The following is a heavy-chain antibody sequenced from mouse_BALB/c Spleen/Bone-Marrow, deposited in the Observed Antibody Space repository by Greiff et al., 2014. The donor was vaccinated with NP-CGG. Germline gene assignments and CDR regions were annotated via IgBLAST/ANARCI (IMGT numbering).Heavy chain of an antibody. V-gene: IGHV3-2*02. CDR1: GYSITSDYA. CDR2: IGYSGST. Sequence: EVHLVESGPGLVKPSQSLSLTCTVTGYSITSDYAWNWIRQFPGNKLEWMGYIGYSGSTSYNPSLKSRISITRDTSKNQFFLQLNSVTTEDTATYYCASPLLFAYWGQGTLVTVSA. J-gene: IGHJ3*01. CDR3: ASPLLFAY. D-gene: IGHD2-3*01.